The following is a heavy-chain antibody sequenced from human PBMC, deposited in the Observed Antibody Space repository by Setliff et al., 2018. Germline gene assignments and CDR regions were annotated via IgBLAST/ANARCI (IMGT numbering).Heavy chain of an antibody. J-gene: IGHJ5*02. CDR1: GYIFTNYY. CDR3: ARDSYGDNLPYNWFAP. Sequence: GASVKVSCKTSGYIFTNYYIHWVRQAPGQGLEWMGWINANTGGTREVQKFQGRVTMTRDTSIDTAYMEVNRLTYDDTAVYYCARDSYGDNLPYNWFAPWGQGTLVTVSS. V-gene: IGHV1-2*02. D-gene: IGHD4-17*01. CDR2: INANTGGT.